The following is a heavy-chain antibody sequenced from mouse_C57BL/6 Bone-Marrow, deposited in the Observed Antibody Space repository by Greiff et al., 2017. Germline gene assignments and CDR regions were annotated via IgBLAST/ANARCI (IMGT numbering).Heavy chain of an antibody. CDR1: GYTFTSYG. J-gene: IGHJ3*01. D-gene: IGHD4-1*01. CDR2: IYLGNGYT. CDR3: ASWAY. Sequence: EVQLQQSGAELVRPGSSVKMSCKTSGYTFTSYGINWVKQRPGQGLEWIGYIYLGNGYTEYNEKFKGKATLTSDTSSSTAYMQLSSLTSEDSAIYLCASWAYWGQGTTVTVSA. V-gene: IGHV1-58*01.